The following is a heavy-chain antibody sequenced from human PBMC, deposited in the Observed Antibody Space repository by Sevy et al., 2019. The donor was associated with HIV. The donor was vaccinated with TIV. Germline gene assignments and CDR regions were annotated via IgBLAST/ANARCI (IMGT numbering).Heavy chain of an antibody. CDR2: INPNGGGT. CDR3: ARVDSCGGDCYYFDY. D-gene: IGHD2-21*02. CDR1: GYTFTDYY. V-gene: IGHV1-46*01. Sequence: ASVKVSCTASGYTFTDYYIHWVRQAPGQGLECMGIINPNGGGTNYAQSFQGRVTMTRDTSTSTVYMELSSLRSEESAGYYCARVDSCGGDCYYFDYLGQGTLVTVSS. J-gene: IGHJ4*02.